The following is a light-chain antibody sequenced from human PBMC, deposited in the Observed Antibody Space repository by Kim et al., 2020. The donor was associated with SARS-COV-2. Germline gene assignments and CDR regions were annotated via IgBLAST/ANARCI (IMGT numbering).Light chain of an antibody. Sequence: LSPGERATLACRASQSVASNHLAWFQQKPGQAPRLLIYGTSSRATGSPDRLSASESGTDFTLTISRLEPEDFAVYYCQQYDRSPYTFGQGTKLEI. CDR3: QQYDRSPYT. CDR2: GTS. J-gene: IGKJ2*01. V-gene: IGKV3-20*01. CDR1: QSVASNH.